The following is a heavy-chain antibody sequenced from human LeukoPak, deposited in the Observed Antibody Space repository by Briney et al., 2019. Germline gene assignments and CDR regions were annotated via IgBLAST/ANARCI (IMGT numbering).Heavy chain of an antibody. Sequence: PGGSLRLSCAASGFTFSSYAMSWVRQAPGKGLEWVSGISGSGGSTYYADSVKGRFTISRDNSKNTLYLQMNSLRAEDTAVYYCAKDLGYSSSWYRGFYFDYWGQGTLVTVSS. CDR3: AKDLGYSSSWYRGFYFDY. CDR2: ISGSGGST. J-gene: IGHJ4*02. D-gene: IGHD6-13*01. V-gene: IGHV3-23*01. CDR1: GFTFSSYA.